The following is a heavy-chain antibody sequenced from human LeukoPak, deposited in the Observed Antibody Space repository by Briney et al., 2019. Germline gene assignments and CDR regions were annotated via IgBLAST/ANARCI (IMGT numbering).Heavy chain of an antibody. CDR1: GFIFSKYA. V-gene: IGHV3-23*01. Sequence: GGSLSLSCVASGFIFSKYAMRWVRPAAGKGLEWVAAICGIGGSTYYPGSVKCRFSISRDNSKNTLYLQMNSLRAEDTAVYYCARVRGYCSSTSCYSDGMDVWGKGTTVTVSS. CDR2: ICGIGGST. CDR3: ARVRGYCSSTSCYSDGMDV. D-gene: IGHD2-2*01. J-gene: IGHJ6*04.